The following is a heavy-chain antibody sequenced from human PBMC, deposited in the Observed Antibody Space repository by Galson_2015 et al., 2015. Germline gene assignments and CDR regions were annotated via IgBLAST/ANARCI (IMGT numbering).Heavy chain of an antibody. CDR1: GFTFSSYS. CDR3: ARDPYYNDSSGYAYYFDY. J-gene: IGHJ4*02. D-gene: IGHD3-22*01. CDR2: ISYDGSNK. V-gene: IGHV3-30-3*01. Sequence: SLRLSCAASGFTFSSYSMHWVRQAPGKGLEWLAVISYDGSNKYSADSVKGRFTISRDNSKNTLYLQMNGLRAEDTAVYYCARDPYYNDSSGYAYYFDYWGQGTLVTVSS.